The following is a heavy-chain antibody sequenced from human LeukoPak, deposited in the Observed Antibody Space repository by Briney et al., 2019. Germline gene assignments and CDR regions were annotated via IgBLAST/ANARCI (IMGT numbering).Heavy chain of an antibody. Sequence: SETLSLTCTVSGGSISSSSYYWGWIRQPPGKGLEWIGSIYYSGSTYYNPSLKGRVTISVDTSKNQFSLKLSSVTAADTAVYYCARQAGTLLDYFDYWGQGTRSPSPQ. CDR2: IYYSGST. CDR3: ARQAGTLLDYFDY. CDR1: GGSISSSSYY. V-gene: IGHV4-39*01. J-gene: IGHJ4*02. D-gene: IGHD6-19*01.